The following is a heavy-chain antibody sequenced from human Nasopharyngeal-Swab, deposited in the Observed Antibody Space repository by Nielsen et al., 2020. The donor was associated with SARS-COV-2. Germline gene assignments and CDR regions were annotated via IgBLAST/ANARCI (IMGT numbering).Heavy chain of an antibody. V-gene: IGHV3-30*04. Sequence: GESLKISCAASGFTFSSYAMHWVRQAPGKGLEWVAVISYDGSNKYYADSVKGRFTISRDKSKNTLYLQMNSLRAEDTAVYYCARTGYSSGWYPAAGAFDIWGQGTMVTVSS. CDR2: ISYDGSNK. CDR1: GFTFSSYA. J-gene: IGHJ3*02. CDR3: ARTGYSSGWYPAAGAFDI. D-gene: IGHD6-19*01.